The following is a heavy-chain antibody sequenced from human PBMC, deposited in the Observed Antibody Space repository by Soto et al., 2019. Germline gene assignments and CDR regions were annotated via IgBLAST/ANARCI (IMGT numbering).Heavy chain of an antibody. CDR1: GFTFSSYA. J-gene: IGHJ4*01. D-gene: IGHD2-8*01. CDR3: AKLGFVLMELYYFHQ. Sequence: GGSLRLSCTASGFTFSSYAMSWVRQAPGKELEWVSTISGNSGKTNYAESVKGRFSISRDNSKNTVHLQLDSLRAEDTAVYFCAKLGFVLMELYYFHQWGHGTLVTVYS. V-gene: IGHV3-23*01. CDR2: ISGNSGKT.